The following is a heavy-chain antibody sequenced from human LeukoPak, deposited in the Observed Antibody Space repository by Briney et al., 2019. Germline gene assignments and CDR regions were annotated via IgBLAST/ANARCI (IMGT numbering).Heavy chain of an antibody. J-gene: IGHJ4*02. Sequence: GGSLRPSCAVSGFRVSSNHMTWVRQAPGKGLEWVSLIYTGDVTYYADSVKGWFTISTDNSKNILYLQMDSLTAEDTALYYCARERDYDTYIADWGQPRLATVSS. CDR2: IYTGDVT. V-gene: IGHV3-53*01. CDR3: ARERDYDTYIAD. D-gene: IGHD3-22*01. CDR1: GFRVSSNH.